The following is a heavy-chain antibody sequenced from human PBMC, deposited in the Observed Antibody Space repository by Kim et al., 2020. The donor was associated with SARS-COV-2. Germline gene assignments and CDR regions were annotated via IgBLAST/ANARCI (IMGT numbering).Heavy chain of an antibody. D-gene: IGHD3-10*01. Sequence: GGSLRLSCAASGFTFSSYWMHWVRQAPGKGLVWVSRINSDGSSTSYADSVKGRFTISRDNAKNTLYLQMNSLRAEDTAVYYCARGGPFDYYYYYGMDVWGQGTTVTVSS. CDR2: INSDGSST. CDR1: GFTFSSYW. J-gene: IGHJ6*02. V-gene: IGHV3-74*01. CDR3: ARGGPFDYYYYYGMDV.